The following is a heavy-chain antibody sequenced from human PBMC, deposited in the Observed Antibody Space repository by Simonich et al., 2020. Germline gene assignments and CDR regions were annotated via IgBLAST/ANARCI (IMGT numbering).Heavy chain of an antibody. CDR2: ISSSSSYI. CDR3: ARWIAVAGTGAYGMDV. CDR1: GFTFSSYS. J-gene: IGHJ6*02. D-gene: IGHD6-19*01. Sequence: EVQLVESGGGLVKPGVSLRLSCAASGFTFSSYSMNWVRQAPGKGLEWVSSISSSSSYIYYADSVKVRFTISRDNAKNSLYLQMNSLRAEDTAVYYCARWIAVAGTGAYGMDVWGQGTTVTVSS. V-gene: IGHV3-21*01.